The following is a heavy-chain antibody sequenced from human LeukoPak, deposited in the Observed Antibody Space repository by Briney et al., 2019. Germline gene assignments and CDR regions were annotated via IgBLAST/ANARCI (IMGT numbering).Heavy chain of an antibody. V-gene: IGHV3-21*01. CDR3: ARGARTVVYDAFDI. D-gene: IGHD4-23*01. J-gene: IGHJ3*02. Sequence: YPGGSLRLSCAASGFTFSSYGMSWVRQAPGKGLEWVSSISSSSSYIYYADSVKGRFTISRDNAKNSLYLQMNSLRAEDTAVYYCARGARTVVYDAFDIWGQGTMVTVSS. CDR2: ISSSSSYI. CDR1: GFTFSSYG.